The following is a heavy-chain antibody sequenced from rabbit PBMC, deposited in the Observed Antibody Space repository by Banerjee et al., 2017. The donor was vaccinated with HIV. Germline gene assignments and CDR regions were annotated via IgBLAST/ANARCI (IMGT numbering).Heavy chain of an antibody. D-gene: IGHD6-1*01. CDR3: ARDLAAVMVLMVMLPGYFNL. V-gene: IGHV1S45*01. CDR1: GFSFSSSYW. CDR2: ISTSSGIT. Sequence: QEQLEESGGGLVKPEGSLTLTCTASGFSFSSSYWICWVRQAPGKGLEWIACISTSSGITYYATWAKGRFTISKASWTTVTLQMTSLTAADTASYFCARDLAAVMVLMVMLPGYFNLWGPGTLVTVS. J-gene: IGHJ4*01.